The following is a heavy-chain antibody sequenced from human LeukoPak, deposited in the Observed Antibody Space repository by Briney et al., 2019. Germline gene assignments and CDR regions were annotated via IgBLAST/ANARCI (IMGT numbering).Heavy chain of an antibody. CDR3: ATLPLYDSSGYS. CDR2: ISFSSTI. J-gene: IGHJ4*02. D-gene: IGHD3-22*01. Sequence: GGSLRLSCAASGFTFSDYYMSWIRQAPGKGLEWVSYISFSSTIYYADSVMGRFTISRDNAKNSLYLQMNSLRVEDTAVYYCATLPLYDSSGYSWGQGTLVTVSS. V-gene: IGHV3-11*01. CDR1: GFTFSDYY.